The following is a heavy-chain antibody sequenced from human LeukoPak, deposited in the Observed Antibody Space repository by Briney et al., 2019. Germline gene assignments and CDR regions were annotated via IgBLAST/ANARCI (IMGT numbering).Heavy chain of an antibody. J-gene: IGHJ4*02. D-gene: IGHD3-22*01. CDR3: ARGGTDSSGYHGYFDY. Sequence: ASVKVSCKASGYTFTSYDINWVRQATGQGLEWMGWMNPNSGNTGYAQKFQGRVTMTRNTSISTAYMELSSLRSEDTAVYYCARGGTDSSGYHGYFDYWGQGTLVTVSS. CDR1: GYTFTSYD. V-gene: IGHV1-8*01. CDR2: MNPNSGNT.